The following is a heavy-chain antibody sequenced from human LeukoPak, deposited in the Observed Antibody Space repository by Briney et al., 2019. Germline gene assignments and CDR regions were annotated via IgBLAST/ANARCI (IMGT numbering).Heavy chain of an antibody. CDR1: GGSFSGYY. D-gene: IGHD3-10*01. CDR3: ARGKPYGSGSYYTPWFDP. CDR2: INHSGST. V-gene: IGHV4-34*01. J-gene: IGHJ5*02. Sequence: SETLSLTCAVYGGSFSGYYWSWIRQPPGKGLEWIGEINHSGSTNYNPSLKSRVTISVDTSENQFSLKLSSVTAADTAVYYCARGKPYGSGSYYTPWFDPWGQGTLVTDSS.